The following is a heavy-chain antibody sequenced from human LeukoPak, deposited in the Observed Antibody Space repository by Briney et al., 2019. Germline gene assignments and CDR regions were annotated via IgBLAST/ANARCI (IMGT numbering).Heavy chain of an antibody. Sequence: GGSLRLSCAASGFTFSSYAMSWIRQAPGKGLEWVSYISSSGSTIYYADSVKGRFTISRDNSKNTLYLQMNSLRAEDTAVYYCAKVDGITIFEVFDFWGQGTLATVSS. CDR2: ISSSGSTI. V-gene: IGHV3-23*01. CDR3: AKVDGITIFEVFDF. D-gene: IGHD3-3*01. CDR1: GFTFSSYA. J-gene: IGHJ4*02.